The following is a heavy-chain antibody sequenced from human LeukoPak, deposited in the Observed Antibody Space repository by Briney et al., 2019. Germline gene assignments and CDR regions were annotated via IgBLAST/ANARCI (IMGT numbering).Heavy chain of an antibody. CDR3: ARGGAHGMDV. D-gene: IGHD1-26*01. CDR1: GFIFSDYY. J-gene: IGHJ6*02. CDR2: MSGDADVI. Sequence: GGSLRLSCAASGFIFSDYYMTWIRQVPGKGLEGVSYMSGDADVINYADSVKGRFTISRDNAKRSVYLQMNSLRADDTALYYCARGGAHGMDVWGQGTTVTVSS. V-gene: IGHV3-11*01.